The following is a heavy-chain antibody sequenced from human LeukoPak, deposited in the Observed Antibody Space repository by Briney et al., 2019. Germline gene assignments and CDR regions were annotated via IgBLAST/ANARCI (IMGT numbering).Heavy chain of an antibody. J-gene: IGHJ4*02. Sequence: PGGSLRLSCAASGFTFSSYGMHWVRQAPGKGLEWVAFIRYDGSNKYYADSVKGRFTISRDNSKNTLYLQMNSLRAEDTAVYYCAPYYGSGSYYPFDYWGQGTLVTVSS. CDR1: GFTFSSYG. CDR2: IRYDGSNK. D-gene: IGHD3-10*01. V-gene: IGHV3-30*02. CDR3: APYYGSGSYYPFDY.